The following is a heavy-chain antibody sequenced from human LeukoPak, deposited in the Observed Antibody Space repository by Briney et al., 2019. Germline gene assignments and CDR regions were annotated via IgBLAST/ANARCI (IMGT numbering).Heavy chain of an antibody. D-gene: IGHD5-12*01. CDR3: ARQTYSGYETGY. J-gene: IGHJ4*02. V-gene: IGHV5-51*01. CDR2: IYPGDSDT. Sequence: GESLKISGKGFGYRFTTSWIGWVRQMPGKGLEWMGIIYPGDSDTRYSPSFQGQVTITADKSISTAYLQWSSLKTSDTAMYYCARQTYSGYETGYWGQGTLVTVSS. CDR1: GYRFTTSW.